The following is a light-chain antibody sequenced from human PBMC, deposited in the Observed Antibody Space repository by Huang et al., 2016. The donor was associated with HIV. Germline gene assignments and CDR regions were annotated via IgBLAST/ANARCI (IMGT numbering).Light chain of an antibody. J-gene: IGKJ5*01. Sequence: EIVLTQSPGTLTLSPGERATLSCRASQSVYYNYLAWYQQKPGQAPRLLIHGASSRATAIPDRCSGSGSGTDFALTISRLEPEDFAVYYCQQYGSSQGTFGQGTRLETK. CDR1: QSVYYNY. CDR3: QQYGSSQGT. V-gene: IGKV3-20*01. CDR2: GAS.